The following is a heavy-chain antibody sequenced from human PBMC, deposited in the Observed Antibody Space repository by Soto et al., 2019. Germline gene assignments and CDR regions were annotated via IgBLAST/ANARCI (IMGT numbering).Heavy chain of an antibody. Sequence: SETLSLTCAVSGYSISSGYYWGWIRQPPGKGLEWIGSIYHSGSTYYNPSLKSRVTISVDTSKNQFSLKLSSVNAADTAVYYCARVIHYYDTSGSYAWYFDYWGQGSLVTVSS. J-gene: IGHJ4*02. CDR1: GYSISSGYY. CDR2: IYHSGST. D-gene: IGHD3-22*01. V-gene: IGHV4-38-2*01. CDR3: ARVIHYYDTSGSYAWYFDY.